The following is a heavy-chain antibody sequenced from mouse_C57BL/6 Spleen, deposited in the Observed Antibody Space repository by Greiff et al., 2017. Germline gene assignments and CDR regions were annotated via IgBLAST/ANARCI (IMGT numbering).Heavy chain of an antibody. CDR3: ARKGARGFDY. J-gene: IGHJ2*01. V-gene: IGHV1-55*01. CDR2: LYPGSGST. Sequence: QVQLQQPGAELVKPGASVKMSCKASGYTFTSSWITWVKPRPGQGLEWIGDLYPGSGSTNYNEKFKSKATLTVDTSSSTAYMQLSSLTSEDSAVYYCARKGARGFDYWGQGTTLTVSS. D-gene: IGHD3-3*01. CDR1: GYTFTSSW.